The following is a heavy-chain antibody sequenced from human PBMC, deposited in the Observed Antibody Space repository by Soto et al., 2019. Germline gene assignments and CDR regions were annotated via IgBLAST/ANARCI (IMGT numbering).Heavy chain of an antibody. Sequence: QVQLQESGPGLVKPSETLSLTCTVSGGSISSYCWSWVRQPPGEGLEWIANICNSGGTNYNPSLKSRGVISVVTSRNQFSLKWSSVTAADTAVHYCAGGVGMYGSKLDYWGQGTLVTVSS. D-gene: IGHD2-15*01. J-gene: IGHJ4*02. CDR3: AGGVGMYGSKLDY. V-gene: IGHV4-59*01. CDR2: ICNSGGT. CDR1: GGSISSYC.